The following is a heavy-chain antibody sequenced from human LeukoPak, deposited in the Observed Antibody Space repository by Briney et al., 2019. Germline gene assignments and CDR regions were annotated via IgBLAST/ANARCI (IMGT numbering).Heavy chain of an antibody. J-gene: IGHJ4*02. CDR2: INQDGSER. Sequence: PGGSLRLSCAASGFTFSSHLMSWVRQAPGKGLEWVANINQDGSERFYVDFAKGRFTISRDNADNSMYLQMNSLRAEDTAVYYCGRVIAGAIDYWGQGTLVTVSS. CDR1: GFTFSSHL. CDR3: GRVIAGAIDY. D-gene: IGHD6-13*01. V-gene: IGHV3-7*01.